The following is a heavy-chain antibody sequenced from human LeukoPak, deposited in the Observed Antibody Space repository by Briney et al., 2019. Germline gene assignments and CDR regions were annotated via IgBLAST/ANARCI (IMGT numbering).Heavy chain of an antibody. J-gene: IGHJ4*02. D-gene: IGHD3-22*01. CDR3: ARAWHDSSGNSLGEIFDY. CDR2: IYDSGTT. Sequence: SETLSLTCTVSGGSISSYYWSWIRQPPGMGLEWIGYIYDSGTTKQNPSLKSRVTILEDTSKNQFSLKLSSVTAADTAVYYCARAWHDSSGNSLGEIFDYWGQGTLVTVSS. CDR1: GGSISSYY. V-gene: IGHV4-59*01.